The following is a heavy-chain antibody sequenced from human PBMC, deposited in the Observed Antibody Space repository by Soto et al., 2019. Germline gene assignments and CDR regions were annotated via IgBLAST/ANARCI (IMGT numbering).Heavy chain of an antibody. CDR1: GFTFSSYA. D-gene: IGHD3-3*01. CDR2: ISYDGSNK. Sequence: LRLSCAASGFTFSSYAMHWVRQAPGKGLEWVAVISYDGSNKYYADSVKGRFTISRDNSRNTLYLQMNSLRAEDTAVYYCARDPSSTIFGVVIITYYYYGMDVWGQGTTVTVSS. V-gene: IGHV3-30-3*01. CDR3: ARDPSSTIFGVVIITYYYYGMDV. J-gene: IGHJ6*02.